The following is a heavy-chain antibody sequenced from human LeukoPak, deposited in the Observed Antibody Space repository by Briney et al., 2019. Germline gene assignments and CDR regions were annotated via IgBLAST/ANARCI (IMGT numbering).Heavy chain of an antibody. CDR2: TWYDGSNR. CDR3: AKSRGGTTVTFRPSDY. D-gene: IGHD4-17*01. Sequence: GRSLRLSCAASGFSFSSYAMHWVRQAPGKGLEWVSVTWYDGSNRNYAESVKGRFTISRDNSKNTLYLQMNSLRAEDTAVYYCAKSRGGTTVTFRPSDYWGQGTLVTASS. CDR1: GFSFSSYA. J-gene: IGHJ4*02. V-gene: IGHV3-33*06.